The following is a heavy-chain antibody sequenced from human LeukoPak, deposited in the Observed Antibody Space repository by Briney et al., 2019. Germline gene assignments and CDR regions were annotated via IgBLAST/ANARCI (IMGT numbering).Heavy chain of an antibody. Sequence: SETLSLTCTVSGGSISSYYWSWIRQPPGKGLEWIGYIYYSGSTNYNPSLKSRVTISVDTSKIQFSLKLSSVTAADTAVYYCARARILPPKIVDPWGQGTLVTVSS. V-gene: IGHV4-59*01. CDR3: ARARILPPKIVDP. J-gene: IGHJ5*02. CDR2: IYYSGST. CDR1: GGSISSYY.